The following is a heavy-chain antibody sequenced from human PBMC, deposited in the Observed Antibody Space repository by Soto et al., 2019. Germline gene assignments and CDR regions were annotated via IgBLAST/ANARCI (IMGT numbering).Heavy chain of an antibody. D-gene: IGHD2-2*01. CDR2: IDPSDSYT. CDR3: ARQSVSGSTTAPGVYYYYGMDV. CDR1: GYSFTSYW. J-gene: IGHJ6*02. V-gene: IGHV5-10-1*01. Sequence: PGESLKISCKGSGYSFTSYWISWVRQMPGKGLEWMGRIDPSDSYTNDSPSFQGHVTISADKSISTAYLQWSSLKASDTAMYYCARQSVSGSTTAPGVYYYYGMDVWGQGTTVTVSS.